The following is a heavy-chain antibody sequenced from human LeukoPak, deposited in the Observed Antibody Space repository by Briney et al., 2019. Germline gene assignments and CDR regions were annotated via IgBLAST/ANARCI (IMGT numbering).Heavy chain of an antibody. J-gene: IGHJ6*02. D-gene: IGHD6-19*01. CDR1: GYTFTSYD. Sequence: ASVKVSCKASGYTFTSYDINWVRQATGQGLEWMGWMNPNSGNTGYAQKFQGRVTMTRDTSISTAYMELSRLRSDDTAVYYCARLRSIAVAGKVSSYYYGMDVWGQGTTVTVSS. CDR2: MNPNSGNT. V-gene: IGHV1-8*01. CDR3: ARLRSIAVAGKVSSYYYGMDV.